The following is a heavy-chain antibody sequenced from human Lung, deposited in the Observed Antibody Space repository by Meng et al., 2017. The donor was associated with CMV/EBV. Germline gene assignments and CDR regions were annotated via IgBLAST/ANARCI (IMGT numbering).Heavy chain of an antibody. D-gene: IGHD1-14*01. CDR2: VRPDGTDK. Sequence: GESLKISCAASGFAFRNFGIHWVRQAPGKGLEWVAFVRPDGTDKYYGDSVTGRFTISRDDSKNTLFLQMNSLRPDDTAMYYCAKDIGTSSRSYWGQGTMVTVSS. CDR3: AKDIGTSSRSY. CDR1: GFAFRNFG. V-gene: IGHV3-30*02. J-gene: IGHJ4*02.